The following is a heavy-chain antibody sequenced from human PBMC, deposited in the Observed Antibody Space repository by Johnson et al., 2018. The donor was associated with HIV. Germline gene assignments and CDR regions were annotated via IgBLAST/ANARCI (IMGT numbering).Heavy chain of an antibody. CDR2: IYSGGST. Sequence: VQLVESGGGLIQPGGSLRLSCAASGFTVSSNYMSWVRQAPGKGLEWVSVIYSGGSTYYADSVKGRFTISIDDSKNTLYLQMNSLRAEDTAVYYCAREGGESCVEYMCHDAFDIWGQGTMVTVSS. CDR3: AREGGESCVEYMCHDAFDI. CDR1: GFTVSSNY. D-gene: IGHD2/OR15-2a*01. V-gene: IGHV3-66*03. J-gene: IGHJ3*02.